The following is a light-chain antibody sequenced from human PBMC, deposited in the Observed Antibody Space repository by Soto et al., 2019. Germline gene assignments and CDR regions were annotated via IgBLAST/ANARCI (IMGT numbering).Light chain of an antibody. CDR1: QRVDTN. J-gene: IGKJ5*01. V-gene: IGKV3D-15*01. Sequence: EIVMTQSPATLSLSPGDTATLSCRASQRVDTNLAWYVQKPGQAPRRLIYGVSTWGTGVTDRFSGSGSGTEFTLTISSLQSEDFAIYYCQQYKSWPITFGQGTRLEI. CDR3: QQYKSWPIT. CDR2: GVS.